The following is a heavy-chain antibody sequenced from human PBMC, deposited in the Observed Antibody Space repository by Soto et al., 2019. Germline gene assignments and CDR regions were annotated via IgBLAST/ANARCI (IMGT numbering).Heavy chain of an antibody. CDR2: ISGSGGAT. V-gene: IGHV3-23*01. J-gene: IGHJ6*02. CDR3: AQCRALGTGFVYGNYYGMDV. Sequence: EEQLLESGGGLVQPGGSLRLSCETSGFTFSSFAMSWVRQAPGKGLEWVSSISGSGGATYYAESVRGRSTISRDNSKNTLFLQMGGLTADDTAVYYCAQCRALGTGFVYGNYYGMDVWGHGTTVTVSS. CDR1: GFTFSSFA. D-gene: IGHD1-1*01.